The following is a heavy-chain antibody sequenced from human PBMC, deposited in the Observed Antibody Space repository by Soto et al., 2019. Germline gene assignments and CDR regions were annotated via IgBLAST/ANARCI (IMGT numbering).Heavy chain of an antibody. V-gene: IGHV4-59*01. J-gene: IGHJ4*02. CDR1: GGSISSNC. CDR3: ARYRREAVAGYTLDN. D-gene: IGHD6-13*01. CDR2: VYNSGST. Sequence: SETLSLTCTVSGGSISSNCWTWIRQPPGKGLEWIGYVYNSGSTNYNPSLKSRVTISEDTSKSQFSLKVNSMTAADTAVYYCARYRREAVAGYTLDNWGQGILVT.